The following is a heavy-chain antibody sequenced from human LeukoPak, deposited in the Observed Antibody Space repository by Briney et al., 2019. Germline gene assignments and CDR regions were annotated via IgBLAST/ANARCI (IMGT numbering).Heavy chain of an antibody. J-gene: IGHJ3*02. V-gene: IGHV4-59*01. CDR3: AREGLAARRGAFDI. D-gene: IGHD6-6*01. CDR1: GGSISSYY. Sequence: SETLSLTCTVSGGSISSYYWSWIRQPPGKGLEWIGYIYYSGSTSYNPSPKSRVTISVDTSKNQFSLNLKSVTAADTAIYYCAREGLAARRGAFDIWGQGTVVSVSS. CDR2: IYYSGST.